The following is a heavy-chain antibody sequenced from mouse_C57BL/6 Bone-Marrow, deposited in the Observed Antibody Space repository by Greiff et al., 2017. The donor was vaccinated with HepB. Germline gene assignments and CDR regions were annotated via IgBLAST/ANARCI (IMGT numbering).Heavy chain of an antibody. CDR1: GYTFTSYW. Sequence: VQLQQPGAELVKPGASVKLSCKASGYTFTSYWMQWVKQRPGQGLEWIGEIDPSDSYTNYNQKFKGKATLTVDTSSSTAYMQLSSLTSEDSAVYYCARYGQRITPLFDYWGQGTTLTVSS. V-gene: IGHV1-50*01. CDR3: ARYGQRITPLFDY. J-gene: IGHJ2*01. D-gene: IGHD1-1*01. CDR2: IDPSDSYT.